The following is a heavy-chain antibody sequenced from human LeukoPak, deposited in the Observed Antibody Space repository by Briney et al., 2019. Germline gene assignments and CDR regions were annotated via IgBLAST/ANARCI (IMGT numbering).Heavy chain of an antibody. CDR1: GGSISSSSYY. CDR3: ARLFTPRYCSTTSCYWKGWFDP. Sequence: SETLSLTCTVSGGSISSSSYYWGWIRQPPGKGLEWIGSIYYSGSTYYNPSLKSRVTISVDTSKNQFSLKLSSVTAADTAVYYCARLFTPRYCSTTSCYWKGWFDPWGQGTLVTVSS. J-gene: IGHJ5*02. V-gene: IGHV4-39*01. D-gene: IGHD2-2*01. CDR2: IYYSGST.